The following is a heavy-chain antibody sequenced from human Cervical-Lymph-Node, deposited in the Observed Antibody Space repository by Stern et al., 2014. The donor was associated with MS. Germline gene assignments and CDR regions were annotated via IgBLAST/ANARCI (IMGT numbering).Heavy chain of an antibody. CDR1: GGTFSNYA. J-gene: IGHJ4*02. Sequence: VQLVESGAEVKKPGSSVKVSCKASGGTFSNYAINWVRQAPGQGLEWMGGIIPIFGTTKNAQKVQGRGTITGDESTSTAYMDLNSLRSEDTAVYYCARGGGYSSSPEPWVYWGQGTLVTVSS. D-gene: IGHD6-6*01. V-gene: IGHV1-69*01. CDR2: IIPIFGTT. CDR3: ARGGGYSSSPEPWVY.